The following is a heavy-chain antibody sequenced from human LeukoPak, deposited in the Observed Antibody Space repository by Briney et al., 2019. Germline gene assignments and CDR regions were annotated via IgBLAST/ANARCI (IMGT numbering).Heavy chain of an antibody. CDR3: AKDLGYCSSTSCYAKYGSYGMDV. J-gene: IGHJ6*02. V-gene: IGHV3-30*18. CDR1: GFTFSSYG. CDR2: ISYDGSNK. D-gene: IGHD2-2*01. Sequence: GGSLRLSCAASGFTFSSYGMHWVRRAPGKGLEWVAVISYDGSNKYYADSVKGRFTISRDNSKNTLYLQMNSLRAEDTAVYYCAKDLGYCSSTSCYAKYGSYGMDVWGQGTTVTVSS.